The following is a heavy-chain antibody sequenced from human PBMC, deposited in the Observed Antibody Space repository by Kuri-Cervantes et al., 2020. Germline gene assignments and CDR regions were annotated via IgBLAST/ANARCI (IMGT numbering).Heavy chain of an antibody. J-gene: IGHJ6*02. CDR2: ISYDGSNK. Sequence: GESLKISCAASGFTFSSYGMHWVRQAPGKGLEWVAVISYDGSNKYYADSVKGRFTISRDNSKNTLYLQMNSLRAEDTAVYYCAKVFYERKHPIYGMDVWGQGTTVTVSS. D-gene: IGHD3-3*01. CDR1: GFTFSSYG. V-gene: IGHV3-30*18. CDR3: AKVFYERKHPIYGMDV.